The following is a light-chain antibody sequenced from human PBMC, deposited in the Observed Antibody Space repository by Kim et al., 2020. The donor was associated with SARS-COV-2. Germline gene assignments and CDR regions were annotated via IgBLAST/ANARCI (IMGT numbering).Light chain of an antibody. V-gene: IGLV3-19*01. CDR2: GKN. Sequence: SSELTQDPAVSVALGQTVRITCQGDSLRTYYASWYQQKPGQAPILVIYGKNNRPSGIPDRFSGSSSGNTASLTVTGAQAVDEADYYCNSWDNSGGHVVFGGGTQLTVL. CDR1: SLRTYY. J-gene: IGLJ2*01. CDR3: NSWDNSGGHVV.